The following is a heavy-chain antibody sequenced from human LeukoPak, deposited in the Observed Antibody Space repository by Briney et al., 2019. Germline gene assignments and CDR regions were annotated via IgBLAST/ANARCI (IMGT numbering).Heavy chain of an antibody. CDR3: ARVIGVEGDTAMLNDY. Sequence: PSETLSLTCTVSGGSISSSSYYWGWIRQPPGKGLEWIGSIYYSGSTYYNPSLKSRVTISVDTSKNQFSLKLSSVTAADTAVYYCARVIGVEGDTAMLNDYWGQGTLVTASS. J-gene: IGHJ4*02. V-gene: IGHV4-39*07. CDR1: GGSISSSSYY. D-gene: IGHD5-18*01. CDR2: IYYSGST.